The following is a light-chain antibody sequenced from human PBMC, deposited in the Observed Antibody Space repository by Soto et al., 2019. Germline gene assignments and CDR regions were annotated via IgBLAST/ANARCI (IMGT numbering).Light chain of an antibody. J-gene: IGLJ1*01. Sequence: QSVLTQPPSVSGAPGQRVTISCTGSSSNIGAGYDVHWYQQFPGTGPKLLIYGNNNRPSGVPDRFSGSKSGTSASLAISGLRSEDEADYYCAAWDDSLRVLFGTGTKVTVL. CDR1: SSNIGAGYD. CDR3: AAWDDSLRVL. V-gene: IGLV1-40*01. CDR2: GNN.